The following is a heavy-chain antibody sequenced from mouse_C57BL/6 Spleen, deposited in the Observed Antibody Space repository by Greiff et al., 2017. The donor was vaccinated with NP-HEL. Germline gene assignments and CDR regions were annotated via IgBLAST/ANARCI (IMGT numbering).Heavy chain of an antibody. CDR1: GYTFTDHT. Sequence: VQLVESDAELVKPGASVKISCKVSGYTFTDHTIHWMKQRPEQGLEWIGYIYPRDGSTKYNEKFKGKATLTADKSSSTAYMQLNSLTSEDSAVYFCARSRNYDYLLWYFDVWGTGTTVTVSS. J-gene: IGHJ1*03. CDR3: ARSRNYDYLLWYFDV. V-gene: IGHV1-78*01. CDR2: IYPRDGST. D-gene: IGHD2-4*01.